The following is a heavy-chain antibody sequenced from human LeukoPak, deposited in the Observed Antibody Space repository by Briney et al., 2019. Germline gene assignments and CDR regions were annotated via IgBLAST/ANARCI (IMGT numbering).Heavy chain of an antibody. Sequence: GGSLRLSCAASGFTLSSNAMNWVRQAPGKGLEWVSGISGSGGSTYYEDSVKGRFTISRDNSKNTLYLQMNSLRAEDTAVYYCAKNSGGTCYSHLDYWGQGTLVTVSS. D-gene: IGHD2-15*01. V-gene: IGHV3-23*01. CDR1: GFTLSSNA. CDR3: AKNSGGTCYSHLDY. J-gene: IGHJ4*02. CDR2: ISGSGGST.